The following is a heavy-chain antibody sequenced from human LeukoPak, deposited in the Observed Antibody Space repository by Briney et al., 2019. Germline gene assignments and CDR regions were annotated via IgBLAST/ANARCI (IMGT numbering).Heavy chain of an antibody. D-gene: IGHD3-10*01. CDR2: IGTGGDA. J-gene: IGHJ4*02. V-gene: IGHV3-13*01. CDR1: GFTLSYYD. Sequence: GGSLRLSCVASGFTLSYYDMHWVRQATGKGLEWVSGIGTGGDANYAGSVRGRFTISREDAKRSLYLQMNSLRAGDTAVYYCARDRGTGFDLWGQGTLATVSS. CDR3: ARDRGTGFDL.